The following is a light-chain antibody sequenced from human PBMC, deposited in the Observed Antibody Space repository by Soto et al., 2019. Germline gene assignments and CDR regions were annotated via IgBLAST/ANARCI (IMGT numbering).Light chain of an antibody. CDR2: DAA. CDR3: QRYGSSPT. Sequence: EIVLTQSPGTLSLSPGERATLSCRASQYIDTDLAWYQQKPGQAPRLLIYDAAARATGIPGRFSASGSGTDFTLTISRLEPEDFAVYFCQRYGSSPTFGLGTKVDIK. CDR1: QYIDTD. V-gene: IGKV3-20*01. J-gene: IGKJ1*01.